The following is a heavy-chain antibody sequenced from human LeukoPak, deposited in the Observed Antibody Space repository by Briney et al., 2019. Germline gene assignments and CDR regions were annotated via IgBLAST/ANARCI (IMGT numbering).Heavy chain of an antibody. CDR3: ARRDYYDSSGPGLDNWFDP. CDR1: GGSISSYY. Sequence: PSETLSLTCTVSGGSISSYYWSWLRQPPGKGLEWFGYIYYSGSTNYNPSLKSRVTISVDTSKNQFSLKLSSVTAADTAVYYCARRDYYDSSGPGLDNWFDPWGQGTLVTVSS. V-gene: IGHV4-59*01. D-gene: IGHD3-22*01. J-gene: IGHJ5*02. CDR2: IYYSGST.